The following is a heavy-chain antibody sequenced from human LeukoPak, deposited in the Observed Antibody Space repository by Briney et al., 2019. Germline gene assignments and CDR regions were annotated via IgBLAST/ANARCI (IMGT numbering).Heavy chain of an antibody. CDR1: GFTFDDYA. Sequence: GGSLRLSCAASGFTFDDYAMHWVRHAPGKGLEWVSGISWNSGSIGYADSVKGRFTISRDNAKNSLYLQMNSLRAEDTALYYCAKGTRFLEWLTYYYGMDVWGQGTTVTVSS. V-gene: IGHV3-9*01. CDR2: ISWNSGSI. D-gene: IGHD3-3*01. J-gene: IGHJ6*02. CDR3: AKGTRFLEWLTYYYGMDV.